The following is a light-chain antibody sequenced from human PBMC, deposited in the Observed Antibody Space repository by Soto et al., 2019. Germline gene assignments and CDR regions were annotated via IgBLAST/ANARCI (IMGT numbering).Light chain of an antibody. Sequence: EIVMTQSPATLSVSPGERATISCRASQSISSNLAWYQQRPGQAPRLLIYGASTRATGIPGRFSGGGSGTEFTLTISSLQSEDFAVYYCQQYNYWPPLTFGGGTKVEIK. CDR3: QQYNYWPPLT. CDR2: GAS. J-gene: IGKJ4*01. V-gene: IGKV3D-15*01. CDR1: QSISSN.